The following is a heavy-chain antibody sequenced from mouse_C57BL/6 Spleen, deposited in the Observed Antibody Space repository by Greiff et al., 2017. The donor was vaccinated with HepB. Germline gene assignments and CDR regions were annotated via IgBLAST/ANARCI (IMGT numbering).Heavy chain of an antibody. J-gene: IGHJ4*01. CDR3: AREGDEGNYEGAMDY. Sequence: VMLQESGAELARPGASVKMSCKASGYTFTSYTMHWVKQRPGQGLEWIGYINPSSGYTKYNQKFKDKATVTADKSSSTAYMQLSSLTSEDSAVYYCAREGDEGNYEGAMDYWGQGTSVTVSS. CDR1: GYTFTSYT. V-gene: IGHV1-4*01. CDR2: INPSSGYT. D-gene: IGHD2-1*01.